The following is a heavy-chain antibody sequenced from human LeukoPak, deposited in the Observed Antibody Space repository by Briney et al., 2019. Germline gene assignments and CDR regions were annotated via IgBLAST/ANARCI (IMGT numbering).Heavy chain of an antibody. V-gene: IGHV4-59*01. CDR2: IYYSGST. J-gene: IGHJ4*02. CDR1: GGSISSYY. Sequence: SETLSLTCTVSGGSISSYYWSWIRQPAGKGLEWIGYIYYSGSTNYNPSLKSRVTISVDTSKNQFSLKLSSVTAADTAVYYCARALDDSSGYYYDYWGQGTLVTVSS. D-gene: IGHD3-22*01. CDR3: ARALDDSSGYYYDY.